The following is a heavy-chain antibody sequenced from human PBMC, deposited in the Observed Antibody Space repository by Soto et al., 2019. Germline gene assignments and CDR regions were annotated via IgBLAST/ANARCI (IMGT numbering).Heavy chain of an antibody. CDR1: GYTFTGYD. Sequence: QVQLVQSGAEVKKPGASVKVSCKASGYTFTGYDMHWVRQAPGQGLEWMGWINPNSGGTNSAQKFQGRVTMTRDTAISTAAMELSRLRCDDTAVYYCARGVDYGSGSGYGMDVWGQGTTVTVSS. V-gene: IGHV1-2*02. D-gene: IGHD3-10*01. CDR2: INPNSGGT. CDR3: ARGVDYGSGSGYGMDV. J-gene: IGHJ6*02.